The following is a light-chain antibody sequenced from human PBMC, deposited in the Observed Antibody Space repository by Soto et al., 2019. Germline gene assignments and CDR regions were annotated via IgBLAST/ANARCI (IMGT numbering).Light chain of an antibody. CDR2: RNSDGRH. Sequence: QLVLTQSPSASASLGASVKLTCTLSRRHSSYAIAWHQQQPEKGPRYLMTRNSDGRHTKGDGIPDRFSVSSSGTERYLTISSLQSEDEADYSCQTWGTGILVFGGGTKLTVL. V-gene: IGLV4-69*01. CDR3: QTWGTGILV. J-gene: IGLJ2*01. CDR1: RRHSSYA.